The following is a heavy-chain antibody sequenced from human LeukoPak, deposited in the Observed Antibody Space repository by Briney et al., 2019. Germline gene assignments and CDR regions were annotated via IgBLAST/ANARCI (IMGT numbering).Heavy chain of an antibody. V-gene: IGHV3-30-3*01. CDR1: GFTFSRYA. CDR3: ARDPRIAAAGAFDI. CDR2: ISYDGSKK. J-gene: IGHJ3*02. D-gene: IGHD6-13*01. Sequence: GRSLRLSCAASGFTFSRYAMHWVRQAPGKGLEWVAVISYDGSKKYYADSVKGRFTISRDNSKNTLYLQMNSLRAEDTAVYYCARDPRIAAAGAFDIWGQGTMVTVSS.